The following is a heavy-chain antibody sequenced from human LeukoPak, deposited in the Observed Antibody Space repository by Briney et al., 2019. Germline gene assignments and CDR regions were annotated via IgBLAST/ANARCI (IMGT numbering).Heavy chain of an antibody. V-gene: IGHV4-34*01. CDR2: INHSGST. CDR1: GGSFSGYY. D-gene: IGHD3-10*01. CDR3: ARGSITLVRGALGGY. J-gene: IGHJ4*02. Sequence: SETLSLTCAVYGGSFSGYYWSWIRQPPGKGLEWIGEINHSGSTNYNPSLKSRVTISVDTSKNQFSLKLSSVTAADTAVYYCARGSITLVRGALGGYWGQGTLVTVSS.